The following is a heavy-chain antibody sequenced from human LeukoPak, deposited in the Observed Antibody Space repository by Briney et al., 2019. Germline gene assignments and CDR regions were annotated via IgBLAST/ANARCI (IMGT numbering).Heavy chain of an antibody. J-gene: IGHJ4*02. CDR3: ASVSGYSYGGLDY. Sequence: VASVKVSCKASGYTFTDYCVHWVRQAPGQGLEWMGWINPNSGGTNYAQKFQGRVTMTRDTSISTAYMDLSSLRSEDTAVYYCASVSGYSYGGLDYWGQGTLVTVSS. V-gene: IGHV1-2*02. CDR1: GYTFTDYC. D-gene: IGHD5-18*01. CDR2: INPNSGGT.